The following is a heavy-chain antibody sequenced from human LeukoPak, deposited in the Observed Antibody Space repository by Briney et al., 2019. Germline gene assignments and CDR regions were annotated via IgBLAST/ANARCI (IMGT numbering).Heavy chain of an antibody. J-gene: IGHJ4*02. D-gene: IGHD1-14*01. CDR1: GFIFSTYA. CDR2: ISRSDDST. Sequence: QPGGSLRLSCAASGFIFSTYAMSWVRQAPGKGLEWVSVISRSDDSTYYADSVKGRFTISRDNSKNTLFLQMNSLEVEDTAVYYCAKATERSDWYNFDDWGQGTLVTVSS. CDR3: AKATERSDWYNFDD. V-gene: IGHV3-23*01.